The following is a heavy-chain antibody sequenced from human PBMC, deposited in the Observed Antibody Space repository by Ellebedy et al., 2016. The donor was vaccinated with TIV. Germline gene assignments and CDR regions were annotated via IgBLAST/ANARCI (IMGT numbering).Heavy chain of an antibody. CDR3: ATDVVPGAKGLGY. D-gene: IGHD2-2*01. Sequence: GGSLRLXCAASGLTLSSYAFSWVRQAPGMGLEWVANIKGDGSEKHYVDSVRGRFTISRDNAKNSLYLQMNSLRAEDTALYYCATDVVPGAKGLGYWGQGTLVTVSS. V-gene: IGHV3-7*04. CDR2: IKGDGSEK. J-gene: IGHJ4*02. CDR1: GLTLSSYA.